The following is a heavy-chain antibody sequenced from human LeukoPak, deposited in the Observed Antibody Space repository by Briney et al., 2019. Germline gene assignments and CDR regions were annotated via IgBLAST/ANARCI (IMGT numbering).Heavy chain of an antibody. D-gene: IGHD3-9*01. V-gene: IGHV3-48*02. CDR3: ARDDDMLPEKRHGDS. Sequence: GGSLRLSSVASGFTFSSYSVNWFRQAPGEGLEWVSYISGPSQSIYYAESVKGRFTISRDNAKNSLYLQMNSLRDEDTAVYYCARDDDMLPEKRHGDSWGQGTLVTVSS. CDR1: GFTFSSYS. J-gene: IGHJ5*01. CDR2: ISGPSQSI.